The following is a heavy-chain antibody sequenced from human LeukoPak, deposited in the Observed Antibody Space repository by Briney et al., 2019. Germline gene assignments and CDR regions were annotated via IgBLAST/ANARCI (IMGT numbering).Heavy chain of an antibody. Sequence: SETLSLTCTVSGGSISSSSYYWGWIRQPPGKGLEWIGSIYYSGSTYYNPSLKSRVTISVDTSKNQFSLKLSSVTAADTAVYYCARQYYDILTEPDAFDIWGQGTMVTVSS. V-gene: IGHV4-39*01. CDR2: IYYSGST. CDR3: ARQYYDILTEPDAFDI. CDR1: GGSISSSSYY. J-gene: IGHJ3*02. D-gene: IGHD3-9*01.